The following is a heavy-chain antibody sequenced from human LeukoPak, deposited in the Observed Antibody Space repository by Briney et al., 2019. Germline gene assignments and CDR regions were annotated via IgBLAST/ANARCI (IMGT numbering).Heavy chain of an antibody. CDR3: AREGMIGYDLSDY. Sequence: ASVKVSRKASGYTYTNYYMNWVRQAPGQGLEWMGIINPSGGSTSYAQKFQGRVTVTRDTSTGTVYMELSSLRSEDTAMYYCAREGMIGYDLSDYWGQRTLVTVSS. D-gene: IGHD5-12*01. CDR2: INPSGGST. J-gene: IGHJ4*02. CDR1: GYTYTNYY. V-gene: IGHV1-46*01.